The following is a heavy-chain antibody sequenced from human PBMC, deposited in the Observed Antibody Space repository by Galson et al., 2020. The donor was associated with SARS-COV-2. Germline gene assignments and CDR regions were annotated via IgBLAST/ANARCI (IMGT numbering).Heavy chain of an antibody. CDR2: IIGSGGST. Sequence: GGSLRLSCAASGFTFSSYAMSWVRQAPGQGRGWVVAIIGSGGSTYYADSVKGRFTISRDNSKNTLYLQMTSLRAEDTAVYYCAKAEPNRITMIVVVEGAFDIWGQGTMVTVSS. CDR1: GFTFSSYA. D-gene: IGHD3-22*01. CDR3: AKAEPNRITMIVVVEGAFDI. J-gene: IGHJ3*02. V-gene: IGHV3-23*01.